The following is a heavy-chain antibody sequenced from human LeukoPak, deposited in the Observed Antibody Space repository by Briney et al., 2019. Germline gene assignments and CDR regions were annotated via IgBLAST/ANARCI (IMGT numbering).Heavy chain of an antibody. CDR2: ITAGHNST. Sequence: TGGSLRLSCAASGFTFSSFAMTWVRQAPGKGLEWISSITAGHNSTYNTDSVNGRFTISRDDSKNTLYLQMNSLRADDTALYYCTRDPNGDYVGAFDPWGQGTLVTVSS. V-gene: IGHV3-23*01. J-gene: IGHJ5*02. CDR1: GFTFSSFA. CDR3: TRDPNGDYVGAFDP. D-gene: IGHD4-17*01.